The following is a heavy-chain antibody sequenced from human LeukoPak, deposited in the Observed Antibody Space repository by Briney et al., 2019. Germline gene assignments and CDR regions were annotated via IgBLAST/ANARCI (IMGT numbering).Heavy chain of an antibody. J-gene: IGHJ4*02. CDR1: GYTFTSYY. CDR3: ESRHKRYYQIVY. V-gene: IGHV1-46*01. D-gene: IGHD1-26*01. Sequence: ASVKVSCKASGYTFTSYYLHWVRQAPGQGLEWMGMVNPSGGSTSYAQKVQGRVTMTRDTSTTTVYMELSSLRSDYTAVFYCESRHKRYYQIVYWGQGTLVTVSS. CDR2: VNPSGGST.